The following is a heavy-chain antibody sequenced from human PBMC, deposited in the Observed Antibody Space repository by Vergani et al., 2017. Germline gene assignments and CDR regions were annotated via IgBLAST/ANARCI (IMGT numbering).Heavy chain of an antibody. CDR2: IKQDGSEK. V-gene: IGHV3-7*02. CDR1: GFTFSSYG. Sequence: EVQLVESGGGLVQPGGSLRLSCAASGFTFSSYGLHWVRQAPGKGLEWVANIKQDGSEKYYVDSVKGRFTISRDNAKNSLYLQMNSLRAEDTAVYYCARAFRWARGGFFDIWGQGTMVTVSS. J-gene: IGHJ3*02. CDR3: ARAFRWARGGFFDI. D-gene: IGHD3-16*01.